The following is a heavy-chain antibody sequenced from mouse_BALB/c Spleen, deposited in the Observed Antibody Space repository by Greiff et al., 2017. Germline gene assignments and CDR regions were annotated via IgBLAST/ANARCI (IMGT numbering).Heavy chain of an antibody. CDR1: GFTFSSYA. CDR2: ISSGGSYT. V-gene: IGHV5-9-4*01. Sequence: EVKLVESGGGLVKPGGSLKLSCAASGFTFSSYAMSWVRQSPEKRLEWVAEISSGGSYTYYPDTVTGRFTISRDNAKNTLYLEMSSLRSEDTAMYYCARGAEIPFAYWGQGTLVTVSA. CDR3: ARGAEIPFAY. J-gene: IGHJ3*01.